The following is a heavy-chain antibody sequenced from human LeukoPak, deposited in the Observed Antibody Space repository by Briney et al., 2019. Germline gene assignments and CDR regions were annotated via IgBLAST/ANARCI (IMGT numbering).Heavy chain of an antibody. CDR2: INHSGST. D-gene: IGHD3-22*01. V-gene: IGHV4-34*01. CDR3: LPGGYDSSGYYPFDY. CDR1: GGSFSGYY. Sequence: SETLSLTCAVYGGSFSGYYWSWIRQPPGKGLEWIGEINHSGSTNYNPSLKSRVTISVDTSKNQFSLKLSSVTAADTAVYYCLPGGYDSSGYYPFDYWGQGTLVAVSS. J-gene: IGHJ4*02.